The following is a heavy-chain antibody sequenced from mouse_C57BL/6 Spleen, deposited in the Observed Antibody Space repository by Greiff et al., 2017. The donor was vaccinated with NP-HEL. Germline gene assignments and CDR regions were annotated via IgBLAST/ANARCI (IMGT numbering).Heavy chain of an antibody. V-gene: IGHV1-15*01. Sequence: QVQLQQPGAELVRPGASVTLSCKASGYTFTDYEMHWVKQTPVHGLEWIGAIDPETGGTAYNQKFKGKAILTADKSSSTAYMELRSLTSEDSAVYYCTREITTVVVGFDYWGQGTTLTVSS. CDR2: IDPETGGT. J-gene: IGHJ2*01. CDR3: TREITTVVVGFDY. D-gene: IGHD1-1*01. CDR1: GYTFTDYE.